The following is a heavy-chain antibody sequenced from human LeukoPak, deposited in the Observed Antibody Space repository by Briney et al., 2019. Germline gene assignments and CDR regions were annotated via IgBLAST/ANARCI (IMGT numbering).Heavy chain of an antibody. D-gene: IGHD3-9*01. Sequence: WVRQAPGKGLEWVSAISGSGGSTYYADSVKGRFTISRDNSKNTLYLQMNSLRAEDTAVYYCAKCILTGYYKGYMDVWGKGTTVTISS. CDR3: AKCILTGYYKGYMDV. CDR2: ISGSGGST. J-gene: IGHJ6*03. V-gene: IGHV3-23*01.